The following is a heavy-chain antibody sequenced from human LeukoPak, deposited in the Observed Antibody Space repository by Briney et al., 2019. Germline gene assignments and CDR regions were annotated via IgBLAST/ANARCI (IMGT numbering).Heavy chain of an antibody. CDR1: GYSFSNYW. Sequence: GESLKISCKGSGYSFSNYWIGWVRQMPGKGLEWMGIIYPGDSDTRYSPSFQGQVTISADKSISTAYLQWSSLKASDTAMYYCARRGSYYYYYMDVWGKGTTVTVSS. CDR2: IYPGDSDT. D-gene: IGHD2-15*01. CDR3: ARRGSYYYYYMDV. V-gene: IGHV5-51*01. J-gene: IGHJ6*03.